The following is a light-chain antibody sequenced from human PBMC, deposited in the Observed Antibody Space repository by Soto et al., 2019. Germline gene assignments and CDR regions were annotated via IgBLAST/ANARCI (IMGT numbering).Light chain of an antibody. V-gene: IGKV3-20*01. Sequence: EIVLTQAAGTLSLSPGERATLSCRASQSVSSSYLAWYQQKPGQAPRLLIYGASSRATGIPDRFSGSGSGTDFTLTISRLEPEDFAVYYCQQYGSSPTFGQGTKVDIK. J-gene: IGKJ1*01. CDR2: GAS. CDR3: QQYGSSPT. CDR1: QSVSSSY.